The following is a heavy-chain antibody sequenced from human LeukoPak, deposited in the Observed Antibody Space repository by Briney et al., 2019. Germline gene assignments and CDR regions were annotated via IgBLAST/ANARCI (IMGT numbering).Heavy chain of an antibody. CDR3: ARDHTVTTGWFDP. Sequence: PSETLSLTCTVSGGSISSSSYYWGWIRQPPGKGLEWIGYIYYSGTTNYNPSLKSRVTISVDTSKNQFSLQMSSVTAADTAVYYCARDHTVTTGWFDPWGQGTLVTVSS. CDR1: GGSISSSSYY. D-gene: IGHD4-17*01. J-gene: IGHJ5*02. CDR2: IYYSGTT. V-gene: IGHV4-61*01.